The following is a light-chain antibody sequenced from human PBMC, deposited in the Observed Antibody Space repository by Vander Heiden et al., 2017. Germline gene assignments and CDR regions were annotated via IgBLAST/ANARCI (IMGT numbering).Light chain of an antibody. Sequence: QLVLTPSPSASASLGASVKLTCTLSSGHSTSVIAWPQQQPGKGPRYLMKVNRDGSHSKGDGIPDRFSGSRSGAELYLTISSLRSEDEADYYCQTWGTGIRVFGGGTKLTVL. CDR2: VNRDGSH. CDR3: QTWGTGIRV. CDR1: SGHSTSV. J-gene: IGLJ3*02. V-gene: IGLV4-69*02.